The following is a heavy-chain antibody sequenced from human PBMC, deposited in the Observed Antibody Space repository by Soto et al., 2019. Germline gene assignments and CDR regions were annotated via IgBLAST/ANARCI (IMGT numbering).Heavy chain of an antibody. J-gene: IGHJ6*02. Sequence: ASVKVSCKASGYTFTSYAMHWVRQAPGQRLEWMGWINAGNGNTKYSQKFQGRVTITRDTSASTAYMELSSLRSEDTAVYYCARAPLVVIPASYYYYGMDVWGQGTTVTVS. V-gene: IGHV1-3*01. CDR1: GYTFTSYA. CDR2: INAGNGNT. CDR3: ARAPLVVIPASYYYYGMDV. D-gene: IGHD3-22*01.